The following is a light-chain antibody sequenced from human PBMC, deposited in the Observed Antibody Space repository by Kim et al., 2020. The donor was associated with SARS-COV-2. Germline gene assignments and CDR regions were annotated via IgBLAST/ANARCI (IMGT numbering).Light chain of an antibody. CDR3: QSYDSSLSGWV. J-gene: IGLJ3*02. CDR1: SSNIGAGYD. CDR2: GHS. V-gene: IGLV1-40*01. Sequence: QSVLTQPPSVSGAPGQRVTIPCTRSSSNIGAGYDVHWYQQLPRTAPKLLIYGHSNRPSGVPDRFSGSKSGTSASLAITGLQAEDEADYYCQSYDSSLSGWVFGGGTKLTVL.